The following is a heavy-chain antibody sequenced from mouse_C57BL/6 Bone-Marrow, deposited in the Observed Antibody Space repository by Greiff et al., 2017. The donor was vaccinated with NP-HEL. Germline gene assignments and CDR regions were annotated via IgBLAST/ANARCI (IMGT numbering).Heavy chain of an antibody. Sequence: QVQLQQPGAELVKPGASVKLSCKASGYTFTSYWMHWVKQRPGQGLEWIGMIHPNSGSTNYNEKFKSKATLTVDKSSSTAYMQLSSLTSEDSAVYYCARSFYWRYYYAMDYWGQGTSVTVSS. J-gene: IGHJ4*01. CDR1: GYTFTSYW. V-gene: IGHV1-64*01. CDR3: ARSFYWRYYYAMDY. D-gene: IGHD1-1*01. CDR2: IHPNSGST.